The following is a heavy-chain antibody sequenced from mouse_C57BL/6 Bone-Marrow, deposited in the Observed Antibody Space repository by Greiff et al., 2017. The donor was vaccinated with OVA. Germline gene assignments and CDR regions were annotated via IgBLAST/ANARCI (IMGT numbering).Heavy chain of an antibody. V-gene: IGHV5-15*01. CDR2: ISNLAYSI. Sequence: DVKLQESGGGLVQPGGSLKLSCAASGFTFSDYGMAWVRQAPRKGPEWVAFISNLAYSIYYADTVTGRFTISRENAKNTLYLEMSSLRSEDTAMYYCARHWGFYAMDYWGQGTSVTVSS. CDR3: ARHWGFYAMDY. CDR1: GFTFSDYG. J-gene: IGHJ4*01.